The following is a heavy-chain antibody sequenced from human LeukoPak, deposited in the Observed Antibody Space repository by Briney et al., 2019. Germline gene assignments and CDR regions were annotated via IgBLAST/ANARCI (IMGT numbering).Heavy chain of an antibody. CDR3: ARSPRRGYSYGPSRFDP. CDR2: IIPIFGTA. D-gene: IGHD5-18*01. J-gene: IGHJ5*02. CDR1: GGTFSSYA. Sequence: ASVKVSCTASGGTFSSYAISWVRQAPGQGLEWMGGIIPIFGTANYAQKFQGRVTITADESTSTAYMELSSLRSEDTAVYYCARSPRRGYSYGPSRFDPWGQGTLVTVSS. V-gene: IGHV1-69*01.